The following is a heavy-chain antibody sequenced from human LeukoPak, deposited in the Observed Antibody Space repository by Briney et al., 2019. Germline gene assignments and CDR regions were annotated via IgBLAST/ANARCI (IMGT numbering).Heavy chain of an antibody. J-gene: IGHJ4*02. D-gene: IGHD2-15*01. CDR2: INPSGGST. Sequence: ASVPVPFKASGYTFTSYYMHWVRQAPGQGLEWMGIINPSGGSTSYEQKFQGRVTMTRDTSISTAYMELSRLRSDDTAVYYCAMCSGGSCFLFDYWGQGTLVTVSS. CDR1: GYTFTSYY. V-gene: IGHV1-46*01. CDR3: AMCSGGSCFLFDY.